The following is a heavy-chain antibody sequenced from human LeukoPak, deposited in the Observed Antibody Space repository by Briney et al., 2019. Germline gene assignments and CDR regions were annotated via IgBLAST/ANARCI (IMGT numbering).Heavy chain of an antibody. CDR2: IKQDGTEK. D-gene: IGHD3-16*01. Sequence: GESLRLSCAASGFTFTTYWLGWVRQPPGKGLEWVANIKQDGTEKYYVDSVKGRFTISRDNAKNSLYLQMNSLRAEDTAVYYCARLHYDFVWGIFDFWGQGTLVTVSS. CDR3: ARLHYDFVWGIFDF. V-gene: IGHV3-7*01. J-gene: IGHJ4*02. CDR1: GFTFTTYW.